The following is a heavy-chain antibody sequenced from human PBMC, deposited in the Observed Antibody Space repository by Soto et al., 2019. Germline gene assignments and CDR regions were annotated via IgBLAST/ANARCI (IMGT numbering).Heavy chain of an antibody. Sequence: QVQLQESGPGLVKPSQTLSLTCTVSGGSISSGGYYWSWIRQHPGKGLEWIGYIYYSGSTYYNPSLTSRVTISVDTSKNQFSLKLSSVTAADTAVYYCARGKRLRPNWFDPWGQGTLVTVSS. D-gene: IGHD6-25*01. V-gene: IGHV4-31*03. CDR2: IYYSGST. CDR3: ARGKRLRPNWFDP. J-gene: IGHJ5*02. CDR1: GGSISSGGYY.